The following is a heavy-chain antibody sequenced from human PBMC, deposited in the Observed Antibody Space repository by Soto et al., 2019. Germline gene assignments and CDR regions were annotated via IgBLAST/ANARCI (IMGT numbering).Heavy chain of an antibody. CDR1: AYTFTSYD. CDR2: IHPGDSDT. D-gene: IGHD6-13*01. CDR3: ARHNRYSSTWFEGWFDP. V-gene: IGHV5-51*01. Sequence: KVSCKAAAYTFTSYDINWVRQATGQDFEWMGIIHPGDSDTRYSPFFQGQVTISADKSISTAYLQWSSLKASDTAMYYCARHNRYSSTWFEGWFDPWGQGTLVTVSS. J-gene: IGHJ5*02.